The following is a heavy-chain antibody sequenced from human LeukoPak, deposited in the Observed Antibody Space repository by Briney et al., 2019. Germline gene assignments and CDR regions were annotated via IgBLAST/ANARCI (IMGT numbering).Heavy chain of an antibody. V-gene: IGHV4-38-2*02. D-gene: IGHD5-12*01. CDR3: ARVGYPYYFDY. Sequence: PSETLSLTCTVSGYSISSGYYWGWIRQPPGEGLEWIGSIYHSGSTYYNPSLKSRVTISVDTSKNQFSLKLSSVTAADTAVYYCARVGYPYYFDYWGQGTLVTVSS. CDR1: GYSISSGYY. J-gene: IGHJ4*02. CDR2: IYHSGST.